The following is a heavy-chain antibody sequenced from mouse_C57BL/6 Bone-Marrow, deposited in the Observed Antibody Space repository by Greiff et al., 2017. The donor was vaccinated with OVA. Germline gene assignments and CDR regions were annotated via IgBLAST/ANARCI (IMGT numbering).Heavy chain of an antibody. D-gene: IGHD2-2*01. CDR1: GFTFSSYG. V-gene: IGHV5-6*01. CDR3: ARLIYYGFYYAMDY. Sequence: EVQLQESGGDLVKPGGSLKLSCAASGFTFSSYGMSWVRQTPDKRLEWVATISSGGSYTYYPDSVKGRFTISRDNAKNTLYLQMSSLKSEDTAMYYCARLIYYGFYYAMDYWGQGTSVTVSS. CDR2: ISSGGSYT. J-gene: IGHJ4*01.